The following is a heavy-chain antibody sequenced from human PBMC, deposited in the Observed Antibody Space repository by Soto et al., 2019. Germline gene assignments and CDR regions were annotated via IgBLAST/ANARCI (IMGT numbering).Heavy chain of an antibody. CDR2: ITATGDRT. CDR1: GFSFSTYS. J-gene: IGHJ5*02. CDR3: TRDASRDSSARGWFDP. V-gene: IGHV3-21*01. Sequence: PGGSLRLSCADSGFSFSTYSMSWVRQTPGKGLEWVSAITATGDRTYYADSVTGRFTISRDNAKNSLHLQMNSLRAEDTAVYYCTRDASRDSSARGWFDPWGPGTLVTVSS. D-gene: IGHD6-13*01.